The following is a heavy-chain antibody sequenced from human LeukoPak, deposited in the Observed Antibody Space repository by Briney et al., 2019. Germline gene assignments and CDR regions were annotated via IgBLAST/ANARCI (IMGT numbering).Heavy chain of an antibody. CDR1: GFIFSDYY. Sequence: PGGSLRLSCAASGFIFSDYYMSWIRQAPGKGLEWVSYISSSGSTTYYADSVKGRFTISRDNAKNSLYLQMNSLRAEDTAVYYCARDSRGDYYDSSGYDDLDYWGQGTLVTVSS. D-gene: IGHD3-22*01. V-gene: IGHV3-11*04. J-gene: IGHJ4*02. CDR2: ISSSGSTT. CDR3: ARDSRGDYYDSSGYDDLDY.